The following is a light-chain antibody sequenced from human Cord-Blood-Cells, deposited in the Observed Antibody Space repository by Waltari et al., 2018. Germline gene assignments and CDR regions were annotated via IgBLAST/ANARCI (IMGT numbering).Light chain of an antibody. V-gene: IGKV3-15*01. CDR3: QQYNDWPGKT. J-gene: IGKJ3*01. CDR2: GAS. Sequence: VSTLCLPTLSWDTGGRASLSCRASQSVSSNLAWYQQKPGQAPRLLIYGASTRGTGIPARFSGSGSMTEFTLTFSSLQSEDFAVYYGQQYNDWPGKTVGPGTKVGI. CDR1: QSVSSN.